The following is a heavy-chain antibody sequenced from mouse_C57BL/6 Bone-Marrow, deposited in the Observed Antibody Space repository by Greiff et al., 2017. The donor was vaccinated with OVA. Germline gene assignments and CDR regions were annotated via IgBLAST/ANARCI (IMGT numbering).Heavy chain of an antibody. CDR3: ARSPYYGSSYYFDY. V-gene: IGHV7-3*01. D-gene: IGHD1-1*01. CDR1: GFTFTDYY. CDR2: IRNKANGYTT. J-gene: IGHJ2*01. Sequence: EVKLMESGGGLVQPGGSLSLSCAASGFTFTDYYMSWVRQPPGKALEWLGFIRNKANGYTTEYSASVKGRFTISRDNSQSILYLQMNALRAEDSATYYCARSPYYGSSYYFDYWGQGTTLTVSS.